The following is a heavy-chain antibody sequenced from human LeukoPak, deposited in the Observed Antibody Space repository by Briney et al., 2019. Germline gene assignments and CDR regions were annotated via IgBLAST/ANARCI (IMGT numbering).Heavy chain of an antibody. V-gene: IGHV4-59*02. CDR2: VYYSGST. CDR3: ARIHRYCSGGACYVLDN. CDR1: GGSDSGYY. D-gene: IGHD2-15*01. J-gene: IGHJ4*02. Sequence: SETLSLTCVVSGGSDSGYYWGWIRQPPGRGLEWIGYVYYSGSTNYNPSFKSRITISVDTSRNQFSLQLSSVTAADTAVYYCARIHRYCSGGACYVLDNWGQGTLVAVSS.